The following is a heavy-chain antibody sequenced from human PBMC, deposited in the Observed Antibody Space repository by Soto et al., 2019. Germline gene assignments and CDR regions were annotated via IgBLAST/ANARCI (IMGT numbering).Heavy chain of an antibody. V-gene: IGHV4-34*01. CDR2: INHSGST. CDR1: GGSFSGYY. D-gene: IGHD3-3*01. Sequence: SETLSLTCAVYGGSFSGYYWSWIRQPPGKGLEWTGEINHSGSTNYNPSLKSRVTISVDTSKNQFSLKLSSVTAADTAVYYCASDYDFWSGYYVWGQGTLVTVSS. CDR3: ASDYDFWSGYYV. J-gene: IGHJ4*02.